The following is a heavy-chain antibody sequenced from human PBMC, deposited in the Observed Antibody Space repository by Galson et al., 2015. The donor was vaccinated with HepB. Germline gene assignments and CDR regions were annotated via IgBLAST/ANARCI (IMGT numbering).Heavy chain of an antibody. CDR1: GGTFNTYA. D-gene: IGHD1-14*01. V-gene: IGHV1-69*13. CDR2: IIPIFGTP. CDR3: ATDPRRAAPGYYGMDV. Sequence: SVKVSCKASGGTFNTYAISWVRQAPGQGLEWLGGIIPIFGTPDYAQKFQGRVTLTADESTRTAHMHFSSLRSEDTAVYYCATDPRRAAPGYYGMDVWGQETTVIVSS. J-gene: IGHJ6*02.